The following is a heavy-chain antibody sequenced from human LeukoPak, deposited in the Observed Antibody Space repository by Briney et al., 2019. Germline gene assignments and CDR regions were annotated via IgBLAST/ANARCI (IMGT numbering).Heavy chain of an antibody. CDR2: ISGSGGST. CDR3: AKDSPLSYYDSSGYYLFDY. V-gene: IGHV3-23*01. J-gene: IGHJ4*02. Sequence: GGSLRLSCAASGFTFSSYAMSWVRQAPGKGPEWVSGISGSGGSTFYPDSVKGRFTISRDNSKNTLYMQMNSLRAEDTAVYYCAKDSPLSYYDSSGYYLFDYWGQGTLVTVSS. CDR1: GFTFSSYA. D-gene: IGHD3-22*01.